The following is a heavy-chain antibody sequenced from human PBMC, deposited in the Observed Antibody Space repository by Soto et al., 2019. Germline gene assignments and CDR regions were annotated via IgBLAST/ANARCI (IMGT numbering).Heavy chain of an antibody. CDR2: IYYTGST. Sequence: QVQLQESGPGLVKPSQTLSLTCTVSGASINTGDYYWSWVRQLPGKGLDWIAYIYYTGSTYYNPSLDSRVAISADTSKHQFSLKVTSVTAADTGVYYCAVLGATTGYWGQGTLVAVSS. V-gene: IGHV4-31*03. CDR3: AVLGATTGY. D-gene: IGHD1-26*01. J-gene: IGHJ4*02. CDR1: GASINTGDYY.